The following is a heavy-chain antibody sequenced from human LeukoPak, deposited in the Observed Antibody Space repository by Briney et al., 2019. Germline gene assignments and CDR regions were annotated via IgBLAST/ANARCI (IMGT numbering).Heavy chain of an antibody. D-gene: IGHD4-11*01. CDR3: AREGVTKYYFDY. V-gene: IGHV4-59*01. CDR1: GGSISSYY. J-gene: IGHJ4*02. Sequence: PSETLSLTCTVSGGSISSYYWSWIRQPPGKGLEWIGYIYYSGSTDYNPSLKSRVTISVDTSKNQFSLKLSSLTAADTAVYYCAREGVTKYYFDYWGQGTLVTVPS. CDR2: IYYSGST.